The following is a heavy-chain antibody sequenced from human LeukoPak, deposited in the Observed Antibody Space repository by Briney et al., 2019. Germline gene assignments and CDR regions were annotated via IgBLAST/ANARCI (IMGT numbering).Heavy chain of an antibody. CDR1: GFTFSSYA. D-gene: IGHD3-22*01. CDR3: AKHPHTSYYYDSSGYYYPDY. V-gene: IGHV3-23*01. Sequence: GGSLRLSCAASGFTFSSYAMSWVRQAPGKGLEWGSAISFSGGSTYYADSVKGRFTISRDNSKNTLYMQMNSLRAEDTAVYYSAKHPHTSYYYDSSGYYYPDYWGQGTLVTVSS. CDR2: ISFSGGST. J-gene: IGHJ4*02.